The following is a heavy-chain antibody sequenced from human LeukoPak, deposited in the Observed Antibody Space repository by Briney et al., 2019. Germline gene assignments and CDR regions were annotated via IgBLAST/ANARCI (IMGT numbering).Heavy chain of an antibody. J-gene: IGHJ4*02. D-gene: IGHD3-3*01. V-gene: IGHV3-53*01. CDR3: VREQKDFWSGYHEI. CDR1: GFIVRSNY. Sequence: GGSLRLSCAASGFIVRSNYMSWVRQAPGKRLEWVSVIYSGGSTYYADSVKSRFTISRDKSKNTLHLQMNSLRAEDTAVYYCVREQKDFWSGYHEIWGQGTLVTVSS. CDR2: IYSGGST.